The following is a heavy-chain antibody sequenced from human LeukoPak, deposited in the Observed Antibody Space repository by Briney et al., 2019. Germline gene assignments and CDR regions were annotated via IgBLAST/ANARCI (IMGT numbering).Heavy chain of an antibody. CDR1: GGSISSGTYY. D-gene: IGHD6-13*01. V-gene: IGHV4-61*02. Sequence: KSSETLSLTCTVSGGSISSGTYYWSWLRQPAGKGLEWIGRIYTSGSTNYNPSLKSRVTMSVDTSKNQFSLKLSSVTAADTAVYYCARDSQSGQLVLSDSYYYMDVWGKGTTVTISS. J-gene: IGHJ6*03. CDR3: ARDSQSGQLVLSDSYYYMDV. CDR2: IYTSGST.